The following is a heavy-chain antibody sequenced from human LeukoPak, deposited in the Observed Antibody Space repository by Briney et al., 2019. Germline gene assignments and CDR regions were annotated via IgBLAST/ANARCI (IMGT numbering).Heavy chain of an antibody. J-gene: IGHJ4*02. CDR2: INPSGGGT. V-gene: IGHV1-46*01. Sequence: ASVKVSCKASGYTFTSYYMHWVRQAPGQGLEWMGIINPSGGGTSYAQKFQGRVTMTRDTSTSTVYMELSSLRSEDTAVYYCASQYSSGWYYFDYWGQGTLVTVSS. CDR3: ASQYSSGWYYFDY. D-gene: IGHD6-19*01. CDR1: GYTFTSYY.